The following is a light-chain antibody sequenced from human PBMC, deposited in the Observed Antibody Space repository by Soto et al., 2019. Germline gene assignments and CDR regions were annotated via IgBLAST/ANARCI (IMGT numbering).Light chain of an antibody. Sequence: DIQMTQSPSSLSASVGDRVTITCRASQSISNYLNWYQQKPGKAPKVLICAASSLQSGVPSRFSGSGSGTDFTLTIISLQPEDFATYYCQQSYITPLTFGGGTKVEIK. CDR1: QSISNY. CDR2: AAS. J-gene: IGKJ4*01. V-gene: IGKV1-39*01. CDR3: QQSYITPLT.